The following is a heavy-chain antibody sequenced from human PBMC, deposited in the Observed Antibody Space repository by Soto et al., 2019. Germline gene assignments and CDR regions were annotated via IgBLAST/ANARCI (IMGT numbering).Heavy chain of an antibody. V-gene: IGHV4-59*08. D-gene: IGHD4-4*01. CDR3: ARLGFHDYRLFDY. J-gene: IGHJ4*02. CDR1: GGSISSYY. Sequence: SETLSLTCTVSGGSISSYYWSWIRQPPGKGLEWIGYIYYSGSTNYNPSLKSRVTISVDTSKNQFSLRLSSVTAADTAGYYCARLGFHDYRLFDYWGQGTLVTVSS. CDR2: IYYSGST.